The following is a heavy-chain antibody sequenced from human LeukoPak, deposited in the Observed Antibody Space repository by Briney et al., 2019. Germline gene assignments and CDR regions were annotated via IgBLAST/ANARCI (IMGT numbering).Heavy chain of an antibody. CDR2: INPNSGAT. CDR1: GYTFTGYY. Sequence: ASVKVSCKASGYTFTGYYIHWVRQAPGQGLEWMGWINPNSGATKYIQKFQGRVTMTWDTSLSTVYMELSSLRSEDTAVYYCARGPSITMVRGGQWYYYMDVWGKGTTVTISS. CDR3: ARGPSITMVRGGQWYYYMDV. D-gene: IGHD3-10*01. V-gene: IGHV1-2*02. J-gene: IGHJ6*03.